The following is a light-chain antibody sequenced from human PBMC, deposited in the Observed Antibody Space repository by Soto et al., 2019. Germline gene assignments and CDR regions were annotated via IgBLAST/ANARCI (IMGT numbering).Light chain of an antibody. CDR3: QKYDSSSPT. J-gene: IGKJ2*01. V-gene: IGKV1-5*01. Sequence: DIQMTQSPSTLSASVGDGVTITCRASQNISVWLAWYQQRPGKAPKFLIYDASNLETGVSSRFSGSGSGTEFNLTIRSLQPDDFATYYCQKYDSSSPTFGQGTKLEIK. CDR1: QNISVW. CDR2: DAS.